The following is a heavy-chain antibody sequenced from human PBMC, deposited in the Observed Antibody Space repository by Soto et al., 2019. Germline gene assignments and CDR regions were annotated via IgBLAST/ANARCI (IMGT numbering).Heavy chain of an antibody. D-gene: IGHD6-13*01. J-gene: IGHJ6*03. V-gene: IGHV4-34*01. CDR1: GGSFSGYY. Sequence: QVQLQQWGAGLLKPSETLSLTCAVYGGSFSGYYWSWIRQPPGKGLEWIGEINHSGSTNYNPSHMSRVTISVDTSKNQFSLKLSSVTAADTAVYYCARGGRQQQYYYYYYMDVWGKGTTVTVSS. CDR2: INHSGST. CDR3: ARGGRQQQYYYYYYMDV.